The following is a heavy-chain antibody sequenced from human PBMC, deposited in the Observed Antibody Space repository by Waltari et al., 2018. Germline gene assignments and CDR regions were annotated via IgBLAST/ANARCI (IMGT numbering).Heavy chain of an antibody. CDR3: ARVSVVPAATFDP. CDR1: GGSISSSSYY. J-gene: IGHJ5*02. D-gene: IGHD2-2*01. CDR2: IYYSGST. Sequence: QLQLQESGPGLVKPSETLSLTCTVSGGSISSSSYYWGWIRQPPGKGLEWSGSIYYSGSTYYNPSLKSRVTISVDTSKNQFSLKLSSVTAADTAVYYCARVSVVPAATFDPWGQGTLVTVSS. V-gene: IGHV4-39*07.